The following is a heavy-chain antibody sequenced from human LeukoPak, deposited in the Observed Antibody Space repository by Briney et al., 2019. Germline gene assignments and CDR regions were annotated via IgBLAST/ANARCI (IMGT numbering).Heavy chain of an antibody. D-gene: IGHD2-2*02. V-gene: IGHV1-18*01. CDR2: ISAYNGNT. Sequence: ASVKVSCKASGYTFTSYGISWVRQAPGQGLEWMGWISAYNGNTNYAQKLQGRVTMTTDTSTSTAYMELRSLRSDDTAVYYCARDRKYCSSTSCYKGWFDPWGQGTLVTVS. CDR3: ARDRKYCSSTSCYKGWFDP. J-gene: IGHJ5*02. CDR1: GYTFTSYG.